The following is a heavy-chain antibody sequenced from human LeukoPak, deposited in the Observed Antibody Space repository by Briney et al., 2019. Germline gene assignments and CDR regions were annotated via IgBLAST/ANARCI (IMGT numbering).Heavy chain of an antibody. CDR2: FDPEGGDT. CDR1: GYIFTDHY. J-gene: IGHJ4*02. Sequence: ASVKLSCKTSGYIFTDHYMHWVRQAPGKGLEWMGRFDPEGGDTLYAEEFQGRVTITADTSTATSYMEVSSLTSEDTAVYYCATDAEYRIAARKLDYWGQGTLVTVSA. CDR3: ATDAEYRIAARKLDY. V-gene: IGHV1-69-2*01. D-gene: IGHD6-6*01.